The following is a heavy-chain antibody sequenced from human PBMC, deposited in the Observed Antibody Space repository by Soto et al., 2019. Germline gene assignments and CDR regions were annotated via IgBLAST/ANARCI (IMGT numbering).Heavy chain of an antibody. D-gene: IGHD4-17*01. V-gene: IGHV4-61*01. CDR3: ARRTTVTSFDY. Sequence: SETLSLTCTVSGGSVSSGNYYWSWIRQPPGKGLEWIGYFYYTGSINYNPSLKSRVTIFIDASKNQFSLTLYSETAADTAVYYCARRTTVTSFDYWGQGTLVTVSS. CDR1: GGSVSSGNYY. CDR2: FYYTGSI. J-gene: IGHJ4*02.